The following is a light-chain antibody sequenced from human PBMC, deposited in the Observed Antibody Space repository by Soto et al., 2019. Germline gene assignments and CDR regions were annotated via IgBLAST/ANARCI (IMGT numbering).Light chain of an antibody. V-gene: IGLV2-14*01. J-gene: IGLJ1*01. CDR3: SSYTSSSTLV. CDR2: DVS. Sequence: QSVLTQPASVPGSPGQSITISCTRTSSDVGGYNYVSWYQQHPGKAPKLMIYDVSNRPSGVSNRFSGSKSGNTASLTISGLQAEDEADYYCSSYTSSSTLVFGTGTKVTVL. CDR1: SSDVGGYNY.